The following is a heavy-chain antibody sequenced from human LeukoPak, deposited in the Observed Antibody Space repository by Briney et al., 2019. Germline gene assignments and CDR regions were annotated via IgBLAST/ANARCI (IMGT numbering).Heavy chain of an antibody. J-gene: IGHJ4*02. D-gene: IGHD3-9*01. Sequence: GGSLRLSCAACGFTFSSYEMKWVRQARGKGGEGGSYISSSGSTLYYAYSVNGRFTLSTDNPNNSLYLQINSLRAEDTSVYYCARYLPNILTGYYNVGGFDYWGQGTLVTVSS. CDR3: ARYLPNILTGYYNVGGFDY. V-gene: IGHV3-48*03. CDR2: ISSSGSTL. CDR1: GFTFSSYE.